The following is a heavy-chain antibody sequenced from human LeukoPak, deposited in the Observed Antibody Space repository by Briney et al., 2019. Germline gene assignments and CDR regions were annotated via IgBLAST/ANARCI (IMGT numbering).Heavy chain of an antibody. CDR2: IRYDGSNK. CDR3: AKDHKDIVVVPAADAFDI. D-gene: IGHD2-2*01. J-gene: IGHJ3*02. CDR1: GFTFSGSA. V-gene: IGHV3-30*02. Sequence: GGSLRLSCAASGFTFSGSALHWVRQAPGKGLEWVAFIRYDGSNKYYADSVKGRFTISRDNSKNTLYLQMNSLRAEDTAVYYCAKDHKDIVVVPAADAFDIWGQGTMVTVSS.